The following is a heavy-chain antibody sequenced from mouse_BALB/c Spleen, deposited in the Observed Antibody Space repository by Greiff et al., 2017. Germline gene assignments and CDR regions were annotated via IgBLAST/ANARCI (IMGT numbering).Heavy chain of an antibody. Sequence: DVKLVESGGGLVKPGGSLKLSCAASGFTFSSYAMSWVRQTPEKRLEWVASISSGGSTYYPDSVKGRFTISRDNARNILYLQMSSLRSEDTAMYYCARGDYGYGYWGQGTTLTVSS. V-gene: IGHV5-6-5*01. CDR2: ISSGGST. CDR1: GFTFSSYA. CDR3: ARGDYGYGY. D-gene: IGHD1-2*01. J-gene: IGHJ2*01.